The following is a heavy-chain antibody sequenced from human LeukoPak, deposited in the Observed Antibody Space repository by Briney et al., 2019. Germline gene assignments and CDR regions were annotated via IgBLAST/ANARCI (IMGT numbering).Heavy chain of an antibody. J-gene: IGHJ5*02. CDR1: GFTFSSYW. Sequence: PGGSLRLSCAASGFTFSSYWMSWVRQAPGKGGEGVGNIKQDGSEKYYVDSVKGRFIISRDNAKNSLYLQMNSLRAEDTAVYYCARVRDYGYWFDPWGQGTLVTVSS. CDR3: ARVRDYGYWFDP. CDR2: IKQDGSEK. D-gene: IGHD3-10*01. V-gene: IGHV3-7*01.